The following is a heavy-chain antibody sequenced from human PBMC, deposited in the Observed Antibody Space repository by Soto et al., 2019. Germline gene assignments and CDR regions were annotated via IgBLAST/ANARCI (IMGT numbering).Heavy chain of an antibody. CDR1: GGSFSGYY. V-gene: IGHV4-34*01. CDR3: ARGYEMATIWGWNYYYGMDV. CDR2: INHSGST. Sequence: SETLSLTCAVYGGSFSGYYWSWIRQPPGKGLEWIGEINHSGSTNYNPSLKSRVTISVDTSKNLFSLKLSSVTAADTAVYYCARGYEMATIWGWNYYYGMDVWGQGTTVTVSS. J-gene: IGHJ6*02. D-gene: IGHD5-12*01.